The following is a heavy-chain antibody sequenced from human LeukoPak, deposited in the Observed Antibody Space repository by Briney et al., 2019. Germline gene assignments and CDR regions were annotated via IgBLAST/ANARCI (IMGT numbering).Heavy chain of an antibody. CDR3: ARDDSSSSSSSSSYFDY. J-gene: IGHJ4*02. V-gene: IGHV1-46*01. CDR1: GYIFTSYH. D-gene: IGHD6-6*01. Sequence: ASVTVSCKACGYIFTSYHMHWVRQAPGQGLEWMGIINPSGGSTSYAKKFQGRVTMTRDTSTSTVYMELSSLRSEDTAVYYCARDDSSSSSSSSSYFDYWGQGTLVTVSS. CDR2: INPSGGST.